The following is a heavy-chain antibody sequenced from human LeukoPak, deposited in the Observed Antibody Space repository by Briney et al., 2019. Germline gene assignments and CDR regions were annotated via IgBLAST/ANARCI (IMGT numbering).Heavy chain of an antibody. V-gene: IGHV4-59*12. CDR1: GGSISSYY. D-gene: IGHD6-13*01. CDR3: ARGGSSWYSNWFDP. CDR2: IYYSGST. J-gene: IGHJ5*02. Sequence: SETLSLTCTVSGGSISSYYWSWIRQPPGKGLEWIGYIYYSGSTYYNPSLKSRVTISVDTSKNQFSLRLTSVTAADTAVYYCARGGSSWYSNWFDPWGQGALVTVSS.